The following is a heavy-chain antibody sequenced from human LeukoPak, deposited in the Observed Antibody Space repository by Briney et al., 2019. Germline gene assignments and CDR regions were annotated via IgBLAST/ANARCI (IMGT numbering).Heavy chain of an antibody. D-gene: IGHD6-13*01. Sequence: GGSLRLSCAASGFTFSSYSMNWVRQAPGKGLEWVSVISGSSRYRYDADSVKGRFTISRDNAKNFLYLEMNSLRAEDTAVYYCARVNGVYNNSWQLDYWGQGTLVTVSS. V-gene: IGHV3-21*06. CDR2: ISGSSRYR. J-gene: IGHJ4*02. CDR1: GFTFSSYS. CDR3: ARVNGVYNNSWQLDY.